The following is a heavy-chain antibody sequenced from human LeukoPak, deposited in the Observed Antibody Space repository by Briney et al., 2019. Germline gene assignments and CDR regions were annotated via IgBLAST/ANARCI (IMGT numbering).Heavy chain of an antibody. V-gene: IGHV3-7*03. D-gene: IGHD6-13*01. J-gene: IGHJ4*02. CDR1: GFTFSSCW. CDR2: IKQDGSEK. Sequence: GGSLRLSCAASGFTFSSCWMSWVRQAPGKGLEWVANIKQDGSEKCYVDSVKGRFTISRDNAKNSLYLQMNSLRAEDTAVYYCTKIAAAGFDYWGQGTLVAVSS. CDR3: TKIAAAGFDY.